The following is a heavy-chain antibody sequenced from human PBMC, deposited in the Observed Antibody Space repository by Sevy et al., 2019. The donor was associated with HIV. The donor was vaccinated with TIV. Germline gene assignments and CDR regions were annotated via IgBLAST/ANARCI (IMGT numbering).Heavy chain of an antibody. CDR1: GGSISSSSYY. V-gene: IGHV4-39*01. CDR3: ARHASYSNSWYPPFDY. CDR2: IYYSGST. Sequence: SETLSLTCTVSGGSISSSSYYWGWIRQPPGKGLEWIGSIYYSGSTYYNPSLKSRVTISVDTSKNQFSLKLSSVTAADTAVYYCARHASYSNSWYPPFDYWGQGTLVTVSS. J-gene: IGHJ4*02. D-gene: IGHD6-13*01.